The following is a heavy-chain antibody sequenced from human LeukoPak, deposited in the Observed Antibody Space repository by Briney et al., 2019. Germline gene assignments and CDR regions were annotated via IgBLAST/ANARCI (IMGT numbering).Heavy chain of an antibody. Sequence: SETLSLTCTVSGGSISNYYWSWIRQPPGKGLEWIGYIYYSGTTNYNPSLKSRVTISVDTSKNQFSLKLSSVTAADTAVYYCARGDGYNLIDYWGQGTLVTVSS. CDR2: IYYSGTT. V-gene: IGHV4-59*01. J-gene: IGHJ4*02. D-gene: IGHD5-24*01. CDR1: GGSISNYY. CDR3: ARGDGYNLIDY.